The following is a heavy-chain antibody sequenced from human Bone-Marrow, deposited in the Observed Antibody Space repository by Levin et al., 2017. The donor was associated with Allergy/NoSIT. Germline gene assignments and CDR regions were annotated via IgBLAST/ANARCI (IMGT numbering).Heavy chain of an antibody. CDR1: GGSISSSSYY. Sequence: SETLSLTCTVSGGSISSSSYYWGWIRQPPGKGLEWIGSIYYSGSTYYNPSLKSRVTISVDTSKNQFSLKLSSVTAADTAVYYCASQGLRYFDWLVSPKDYWGQGTLVTVSS. V-gene: IGHV4-39*01. CDR2: IYYSGST. CDR3: ASQGLRYFDWLVSPKDY. J-gene: IGHJ4*02. D-gene: IGHD3-9*01.